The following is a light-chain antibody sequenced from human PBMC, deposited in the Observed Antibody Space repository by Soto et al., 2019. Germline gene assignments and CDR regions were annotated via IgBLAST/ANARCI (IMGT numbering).Light chain of an antibody. CDR2: DAS. J-gene: IGKJ4*01. CDR3: QQRSNWPAT. V-gene: IGKV3-11*01. Sequence: EIVLTQSPATLSLSPGERATLSCRASQSVSSYLAWYQQKPGQAPRLLIYDASNRATGIPARFSGSGSGTDFTLTISSLEPEDFAVYSCQQRSNWPATFGGGTKV. CDR1: QSVSSY.